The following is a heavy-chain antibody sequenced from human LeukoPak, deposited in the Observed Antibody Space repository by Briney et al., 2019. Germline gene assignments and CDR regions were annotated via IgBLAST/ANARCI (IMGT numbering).Heavy chain of an antibody. CDR3: ARGLQLHVVVNYYDYFYMDV. CDR2: IYTSGST. D-gene: IGHD3-16*02. V-gene: IGHV4-4*07. Sequence: PSETLSLTCTVSGGSISSYYWSWIRQPAGKGLEWIGRIYTSGSTNYNPSLKSRVTISVDTSKNQFSLKLSSVTAANTAVYYCARGLQLHVVVNYYDYFYMDVWVKGTTVTVSS. CDR1: GGSISSYY. J-gene: IGHJ6*03.